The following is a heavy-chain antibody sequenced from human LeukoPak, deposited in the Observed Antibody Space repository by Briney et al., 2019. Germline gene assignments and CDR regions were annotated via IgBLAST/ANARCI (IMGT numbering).Heavy chain of an antibody. CDR1: GFTFPNSW. D-gene: IGHD1-26*01. CDR3: TRDTIGSLDY. J-gene: IGHJ4*02. CDR2: IKQDGSTK. Sequence: PGGSLRLSCAASGFTFPNSWMAWARQAPGKGLEWVANIKQDGSTKHYADSLKGRFTISRDNPKNSLFLQMNNLRADDTAIYYCTRDTIGSLDYWGQGILVTVAS. V-gene: IGHV3-7*01.